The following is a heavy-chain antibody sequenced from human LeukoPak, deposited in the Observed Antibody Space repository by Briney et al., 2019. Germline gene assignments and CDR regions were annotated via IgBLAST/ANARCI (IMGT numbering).Heavy chain of an antibody. Sequence: GGSLRLSCAASGFTVSSNYMSWVRQAPGKGLEWVSAIYSGGSTYYADSVKGRFTISRDNSKNTLYLQMNSLRAEDTAVYYCAKEAGRYYDSSGYYPKIYFDYWGQGTLVTVSS. CDR3: AKEAGRYYDSSGYYPKIYFDY. CDR2: IYSGGST. J-gene: IGHJ4*02. CDR1: GFTVSSNY. V-gene: IGHV3-53*01. D-gene: IGHD3-22*01.